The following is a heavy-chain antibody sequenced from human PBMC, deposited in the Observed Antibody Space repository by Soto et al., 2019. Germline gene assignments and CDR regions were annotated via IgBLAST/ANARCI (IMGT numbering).Heavy chain of an antibody. CDR2: IYYSGST. V-gene: IGHV4-39*01. Sequence: SETLSLTCTVSGGSISSSSYYWGWIRQPPGKGLEWIGSIYYSGSTYYNPSLKSRVTISVDTSKNQFSLKLSSVTAADTAVYFCASHGGGDYVWGSYRYYYYYYGMDVWGQGTTVT. CDR3: ASHGGGDYVWGSYRYYYYYYGMDV. D-gene: IGHD3-16*02. CDR1: GGSISSSSYY. J-gene: IGHJ6*02.